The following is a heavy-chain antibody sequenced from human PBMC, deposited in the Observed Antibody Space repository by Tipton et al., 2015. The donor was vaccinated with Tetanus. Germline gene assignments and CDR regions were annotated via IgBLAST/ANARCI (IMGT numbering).Heavy chain of an antibody. D-gene: IGHD6-13*01. Sequence: TLSLTCTVSGGSISSYYWSWIRQPPGKGLEWIGYIYYSGSTNYNPSLKSRVTISVGTSKNQFSLKLSSVTAADTAVYYCARSEQQLVRGYYYYYYMDVWGKGTTVTVSS. CDR2: IYYSGST. J-gene: IGHJ6*03. CDR1: GGSISSYY. V-gene: IGHV4-59*01. CDR3: ARSEQQLVRGYYYYYYMDV.